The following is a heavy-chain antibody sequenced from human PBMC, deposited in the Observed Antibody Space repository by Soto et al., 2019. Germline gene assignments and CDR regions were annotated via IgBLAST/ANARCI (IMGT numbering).Heavy chain of an antibody. CDR1: GGTFSSYA. D-gene: IGHD4-4*01. CDR3: ARARDYSNEYYYYGMEV. J-gene: IGHJ6*02. Sequence: QVQLVQSGAEVKKPGSSVKVSCKASGGTFSSYAISWVRQAPGQGIEWMGGIIPIFGTANYAQKFQGRVTITEDKYTSTAYIELSSLRTEDTAVYYCARARDYSNEYYYYGMEVWGQGTTVTVSS. V-gene: IGHV1-69*06. CDR2: IIPIFGTA.